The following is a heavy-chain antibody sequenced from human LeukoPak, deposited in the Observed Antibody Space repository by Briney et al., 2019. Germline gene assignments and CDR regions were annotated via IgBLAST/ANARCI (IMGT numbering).Heavy chain of an antibody. D-gene: IGHD3-22*01. CDR1: GFTFSTYA. V-gene: IGHV3-23*01. CDR3: AKDPYVSITIIVVAFDY. CDR2: ISGSGGST. Sequence: GGSLRLSCAASGFTFSTYAMSWVRQAPGKGLEWVSLISGSGGSTYYADSVKGRFTISRDNSKNTLYLQMNSLRAEDTAVYYCAKDPYVSITIIVVAFDYWGQGTLVTVSS. J-gene: IGHJ4*02.